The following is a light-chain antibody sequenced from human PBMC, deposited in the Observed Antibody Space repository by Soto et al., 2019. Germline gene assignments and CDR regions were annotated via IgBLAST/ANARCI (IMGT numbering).Light chain of an antibody. V-gene: IGKV3-20*01. CDR2: GAS. CDR3: QQGGSSSWT. Sequence: EIVLTQSPGTLSLSPKERATLSCRASQSVSSSYLAWYQQKPGQAPRLLIYGASSRATGIPDRFSGSGSGTDFTLTIFLLEPEDFAVYYCQQGGSSSWTFGQGTKVDIK. J-gene: IGKJ1*01. CDR1: QSVSSSY.